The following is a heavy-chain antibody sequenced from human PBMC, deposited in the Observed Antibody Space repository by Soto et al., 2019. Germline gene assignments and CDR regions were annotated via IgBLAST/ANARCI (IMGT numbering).Heavy chain of an antibody. CDR3: ARVTGSGSYRDYYYYGMDV. CDR2: IIPIFGTA. CDR1: GGTFSSYA. V-gene: IGHV1-69*13. J-gene: IGHJ6*02. D-gene: IGHD3-10*01. Sequence: GASVKVSCKASGGTFSSYAISWVRQAPGQGLEWMGGIIPIFGTANYAQKFQGRVTITADESTSTAYMELSSLRSEDTAVYYCARVTGSGSYRDYYYYGMDVWDQGTTVTVSS.